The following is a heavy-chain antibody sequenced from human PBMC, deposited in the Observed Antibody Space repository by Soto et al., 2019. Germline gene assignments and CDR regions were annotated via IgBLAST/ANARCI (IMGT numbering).Heavy chain of an antibody. Sequence: QVQLVQSGAEVKKPGSSVKVSCKASGGTFSSYAIHWVRQAPGQGLEWMGGIIPIFATTNYAQKFQGRVTITADESTTTAYLELSSLRAEDTAVYSCASPEAQNRQNYYCGMDVWGQGTTVTVSS. CDR1: GGTFSSYA. CDR3: ASPEAQNRQNYYCGMDV. CDR2: IIPIFATT. V-gene: IGHV1-69*01. J-gene: IGHJ6*02.